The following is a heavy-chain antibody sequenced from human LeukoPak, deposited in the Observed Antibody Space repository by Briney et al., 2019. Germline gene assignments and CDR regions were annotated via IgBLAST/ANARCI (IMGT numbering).Heavy chain of an antibody. CDR3: AKESVVVPAAPDDY. J-gene: IGHJ4*02. CDR1: GFTFSSYS. D-gene: IGHD2-2*01. CDR2: ISSSSSTI. V-gene: IGHV3-48*04. Sequence: PGGSLRLSCAASGFTFSSYSMNWVRQAPGKGLEWVSYISSSSSTIYYADSVKGRFTISRDNAKNSLYLQMNSLRAEDTAVYYCAKESVVVPAAPDDYWGQGTLVTVSS.